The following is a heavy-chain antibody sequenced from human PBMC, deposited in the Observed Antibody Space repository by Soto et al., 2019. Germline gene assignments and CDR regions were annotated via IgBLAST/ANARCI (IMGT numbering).Heavy chain of an antibody. Sequence: SETLSLTCTVSGGSIRSGGYYWSWVRQNPRRGLEWIGYIYYSGNTYYNPSLKSRLTISVDTSKNQFSLNLSSVTAADTAVYYCARDRLMATAGTARHYFGLDVWGQGTTVTVSS. CDR1: GGSIRSGGYY. D-gene: IGHD5-18*01. J-gene: IGHJ6*02. V-gene: IGHV4-31*03. CDR2: IYYSGNT. CDR3: ARDRLMATAGTARHYFGLDV.